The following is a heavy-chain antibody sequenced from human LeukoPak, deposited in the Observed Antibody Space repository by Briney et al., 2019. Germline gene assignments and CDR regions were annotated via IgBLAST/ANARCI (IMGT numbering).Heavy chain of an antibody. J-gene: IGHJ4*02. CDR1: GGSFSGYY. CDR2: INHSGST. CDR3: ARTGGNFDY. Sequence: SSETLSLTCAVYGGSFSGYYWSWIRQPPGKGLEWIGEINHSGSTNYNPSLKSRVTISVDTSKNQFSLKLSSVTAADTAVYYCARTGGNFDYWGQGTLVTVSS. D-gene: IGHD1-14*01. V-gene: IGHV4-34*01.